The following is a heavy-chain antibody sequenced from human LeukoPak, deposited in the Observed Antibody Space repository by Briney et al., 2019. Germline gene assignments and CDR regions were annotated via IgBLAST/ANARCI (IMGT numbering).Heavy chain of an antibody. CDR2: INSDGTST. D-gene: IGHD1-26*01. CDR3: ARDNYYSIDY. Sequence: GGSLRLSCAASGFTFSRTWMHWVRQAPGKGLVCVSRINSDGTSTVYADSVKGRFTISRDNAKNTVYLQMSGLGVDDTAVYYCARDNYYSIDYWGQGTLVTVSS. J-gene: IGHJ4*02. CDR1: GFTFSRTW. V-gene: IGHV3-74*01.